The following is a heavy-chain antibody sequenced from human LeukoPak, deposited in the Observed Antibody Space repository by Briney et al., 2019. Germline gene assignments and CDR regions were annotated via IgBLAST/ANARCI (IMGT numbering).Heavy chain of an antibody. J-gene: IGHJ4*02. CDR3: ARENGEYYFDY. V-gene: IGHV4-59*01. CDR1: RGSLSSYY. D-gene: IGHD4-17*01. Sequence: SETLSLTCTVSRGSLSSYYWSWIRQPPGKGLEWLGYIYYSGSTNYNPSLKSRVTISVDTSKNQFSLKLSSVTAADTAVYYCARENGEYYFDYWGQGTLVTVSS. CDR2: IYYSGST.